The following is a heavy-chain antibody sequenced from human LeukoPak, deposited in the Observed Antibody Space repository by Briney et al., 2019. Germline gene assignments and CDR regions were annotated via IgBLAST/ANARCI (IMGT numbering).Heavy chain of an antibody. CDR1: GYTFTSYD. J-gene: IGHJ3*02. V-gene: IGHV1-2*02. Sequence: ASVKVSCKASGYTFTSYDINWVRQATGQGLEWMGWINPNSGGTNYAQKFQGRVTMTRDTSISTAYMELSRLRSDDTAVYYCASVPGGRSDDAFDIWGQGTMVTVSS. CDR2: INPNSGGT. D-gene: IGHD4-23*01. CDR3: ASVPGGRSDDAFDI.